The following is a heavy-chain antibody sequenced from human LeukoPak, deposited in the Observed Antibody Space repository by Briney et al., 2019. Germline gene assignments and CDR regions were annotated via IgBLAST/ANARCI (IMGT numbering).Heavy chain of an antibody. CDR3: ARVVGAGFGELSFFDY. V-gene: IGHV1-18*01. D-gene: IGHD3-10*01. J-gene: IGHJ4*02. CDR2: ISAYNGNT. CDR1: GYTFTSYG. Sequence: GASVKVSCKASGYTFTSYGISWVRQAPGQGLEWMGWISAYNGNTNYAQKLQGRVTMTTDTSTSTAHMELRSLRSDDTAVYYCARVVGAGFGELSFFDYWGQGTLVTVSS.